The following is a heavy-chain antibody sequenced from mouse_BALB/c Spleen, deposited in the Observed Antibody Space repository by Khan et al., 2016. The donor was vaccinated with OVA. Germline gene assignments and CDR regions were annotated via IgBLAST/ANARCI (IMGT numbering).Heavy chain of an antibody. J-gene: IGHJ3*01. Sequence: QVQLQQSGAELVRPGASVKLSCEASGYTFTSYWMNWVKQSPEQGLEWIGRIDLYDSETHYNQNFKDKAILTVEKSSSTAYMKLSSLTSEDSAVYFCARNPFAYWGQGTLVTVSA. CDR1: GYTFTSYW. CDR2: IDLYDSET. V-gene: IGHV1-52*01. CDR3: ARNPFAY.